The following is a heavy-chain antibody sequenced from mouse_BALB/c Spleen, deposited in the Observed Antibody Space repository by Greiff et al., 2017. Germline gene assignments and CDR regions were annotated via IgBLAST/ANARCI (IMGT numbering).Heavy chain of an antibody. J-gene: IGHJ3*01. CDR3: ARPYYGSSAWFAY. CDR1: GYSFTSYY. Sequence: EVKLQESGPELMKPGASVKISCKASGYSFTSYYMHWVKQSHGKSLEWIGYIDPFNGGTSYNQKFKGKATLTVDKSSSTAYMHLSSLTSEDSAVYYCARPYYGSSAWFAYWGQGTLVTVSA. V-gene: IGHV1S135*01. D-gene: IGHD1-1*01. CDR2: IDPFNGGT.